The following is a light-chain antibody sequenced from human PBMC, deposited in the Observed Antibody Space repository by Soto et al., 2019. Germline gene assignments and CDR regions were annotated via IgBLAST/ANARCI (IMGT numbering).Light chain of an antibody. Sequence: EIVLTQSPATLSLSPGERATLSCRASQSVSSSYLAWYQQKPGQAPRLLIYGASSRATGIPDRFSGSGSGTDFTLTISRLEPEDFAVYYCQQYGSSPPKLTFGGGTKVDI. J-gene: IGKJ4*01. CDR1: QSVSSSY. V-gene: IGKV3-20*01. CDR3: QQYGSSPPKLT. CDR2: GAS.